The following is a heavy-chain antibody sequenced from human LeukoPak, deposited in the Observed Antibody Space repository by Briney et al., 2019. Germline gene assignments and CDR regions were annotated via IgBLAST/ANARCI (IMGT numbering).Heavy chain of an antibody. V-gene: IGHV4-38-2*02. J-gene: IGHJ4*02. CDR2: IYHSGST. Sequence: SETLSLTCTVSGYSISSGHYWGWIRQPPGKGLEWIGSIYHSGSTYYNPSLKSRVTISVDTSKNQFSLKLSSVTAADTAVYYCAGGIEQWLGDYWGQGTLVTVSS. CDR1: GYSISSGHY. D-gene: IGHD6-19*01. CDR3: AGGIEQWLGDY.